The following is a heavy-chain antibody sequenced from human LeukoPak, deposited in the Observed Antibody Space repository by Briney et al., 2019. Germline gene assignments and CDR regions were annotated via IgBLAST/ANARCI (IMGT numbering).Heavy chain of an antibody. D-gene: IGHD2-2*01. Sequence: GGSLRLSCAASGFTFSSYWLHWVRQAPGKGLEWVANIKQDGSVWHDVDSVRGRFTITRDNAKKSLYLQMNSLRVEDTGVYCAREAEDARGAFDIWGLGTMVTVSS. V-gene: IGHV3-7*01. CDR3: AREAEDARGAFDI. CDR1: GFTFSSYW. J-gene: IGHJ3*02. CDR2: IKQDGSVW.